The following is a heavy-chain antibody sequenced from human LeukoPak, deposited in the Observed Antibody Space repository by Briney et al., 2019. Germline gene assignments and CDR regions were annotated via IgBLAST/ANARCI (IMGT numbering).Heavy chain of an antibody. D-gene: IGHD6-13*01. V-gene: IGHV3-7*01. CDR2: IKEDGSDK. CDR1: GFTFSSYW. J-gene: IGHJ4*02. CDR3: ARGAMAAAGY. Sequence: GGSLRLSCAASGFTFSSYWMNWVRQAPGKGLEWVANIKEDGSDKYYVDSAKGRFTISRDNAKKSLYLQMNSLRAEDTAIYYCARGAMAAAGYWGQGTLVTVSS.